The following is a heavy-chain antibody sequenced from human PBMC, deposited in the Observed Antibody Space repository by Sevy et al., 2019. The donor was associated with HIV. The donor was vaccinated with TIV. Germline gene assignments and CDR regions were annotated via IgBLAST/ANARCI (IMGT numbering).Heavy chain of an antibody. J-gene: IGHJ4*02. CDR2: INSDGSST. V-gene: IGHV3-74*01. Sequence: GGSLRLSCAASGFTFSSYWMHWVRQAPGKVLVWVSRINSDGSSTSYADSVKGRFTISRDNAKNTLYLQMNSLRAEDTAVYYCARGPYCSSTSCYPEYYFDYWGQGTLVTVSS. CDR1: GFTFSSYW. CDR3: ARGPYCSSTSCYPEYYFDY. D-gene: IGHD2-2*01.